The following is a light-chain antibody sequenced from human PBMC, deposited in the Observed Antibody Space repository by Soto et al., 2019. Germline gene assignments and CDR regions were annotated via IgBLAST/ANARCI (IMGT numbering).Light chain of an antibody. CDR3: LSYGSSLSGYF. CDR2: GNS. V-gene: IGLV1-40*01. CDR1: SSNIGAGYD. J-gene: IGLJ1*01. Sequence: QSVLTQPPSVSGAPGQRVTISCTGSSSNIGAGYDVHWYQQLPGTAPKLLIYGNSNRPSGVPDRFSGSKSGTSASLAITGLVAEDEADYYCLSYGSSLSGYFFGTGTKLTVL.